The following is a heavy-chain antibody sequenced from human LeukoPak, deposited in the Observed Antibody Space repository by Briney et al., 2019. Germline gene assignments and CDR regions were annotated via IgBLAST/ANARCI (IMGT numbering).Heavy chain of an antibody. Sequence: SVKVSCKASGYTFTRYYLHWVRQAPGQGLEWMGRIIPILGIANYAQKFQGRVTITADKSTSTAYMELSSLRSEDTAVYYCARAPRYSIGGYYAFDIWGQGTMVTVSS. CDR3: ARAPRYSIGGYYAFDI. V-gene: IGHV1-69*04. CDR2: IIPILGIA. J-gene: IGHJ3*02. D-gene: IGHD6-19*01. CDR1: GYTFTRYY.